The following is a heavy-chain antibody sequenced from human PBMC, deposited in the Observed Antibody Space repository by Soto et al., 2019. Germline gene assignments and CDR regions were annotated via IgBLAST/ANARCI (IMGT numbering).Heavy chain of an antibody. CDR3: ARDQPNYDFWSGYYADDAFDI. J-gene: IGHJ3*02. V-gene: IGHV4-30-4*01. CDR2: IYYSGST. Sequence: SETLSLTCTVSGGSISSGDYYWSWIRQPPGKCLEWIGYIYYSGSTYYNPSLKSRVTISVDTSKNQFSLKLSSVTAADTAVYYCARDQPNYDFWSGYYADDAFDIWGQGTMVTV. D-gene: IGHD3-3*01. CDR1: GGSISSGDYY.